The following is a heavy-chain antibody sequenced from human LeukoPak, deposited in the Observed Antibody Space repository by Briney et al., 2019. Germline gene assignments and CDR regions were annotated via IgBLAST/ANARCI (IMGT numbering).Heavy chain of an antibody. CDR1: GFTFSNNW. CDR3: ARGDYYDFYFDY. D-gene: IGHD3-22*01. Sequence: GGSLRLSCAASGFTFSNNWMHWVRQAPGKGLEWVSSISSSSSYIYYADSVKGRFTISRDNAKNSLYLQMDSLRAEDTAVYYCARGDYYDFYFDYWGQGTLVTVSS. J-gene: IGHJ4*02. V-gene: IGHV3-21*01. CDR2: ISSSSSYI.